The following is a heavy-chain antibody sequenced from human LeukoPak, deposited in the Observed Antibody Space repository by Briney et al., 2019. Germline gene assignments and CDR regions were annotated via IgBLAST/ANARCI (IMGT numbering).Heavy chain of an antibody. CDR1: GFTVSSHY. Sequence: GGSLRLSCAASGFTVSSHYMTWVRQAPGKGLEWVSVFYVSGSTYYADSVKGRFTISRDNSKNTLYLQMNSLRDEDTAVYYCAKRIAARTPYYFDYWGQGTLVTVSS. J-gene: IGHJ4*02. V-gene: IGHV3-53*01. CDR2: FYVSGST. D-gene: IGHD6-6*01. CDR3: AKRIAARTPYYFDY.